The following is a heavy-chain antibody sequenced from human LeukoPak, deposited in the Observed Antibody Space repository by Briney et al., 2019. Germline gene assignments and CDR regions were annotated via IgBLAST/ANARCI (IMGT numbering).Heavy chain of an antibody. Sequence: GGSLRLSCAASGFTSSSYWMHWVRQAPGKGLMWVSRINTDGSSTSYADSVKGRFTISRDNAKNTLYLQMNSLRAEDTAVYYCARGGGITIFGVVPDYYYYYMDVWGKGTTVTVSS. CDR3: ARGGGITIFGVVPDYYYYYMDV. V-gene: IGHV3-74*01. CDR2: INTDGSST. J-gene: IGHJ6*03. D-gene: IGHD3-3*01. CDR1: GFTSSSYW.